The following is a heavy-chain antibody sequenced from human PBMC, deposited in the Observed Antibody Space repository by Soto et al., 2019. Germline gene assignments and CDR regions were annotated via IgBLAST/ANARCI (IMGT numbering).Heavy chain of an antibody. CDR3: VKEGRDWNSRDSFDL. J-gene: IGHJ3*01. Sequence: GGSLRVSCVASEVTFASYDMDWVRQAPGKGLEWVSLITSGGGGANYAASVKGRFTISRENSKNTLYLQMNSLRAEDTATYHCVKEGRDWNSRDSFDLWRRGTMVT. D-gene: IGHD1-1*01. CDR2: ITSGGGGA. CDR1: EVTFASYD. V-gene: IGHV3-23*01.